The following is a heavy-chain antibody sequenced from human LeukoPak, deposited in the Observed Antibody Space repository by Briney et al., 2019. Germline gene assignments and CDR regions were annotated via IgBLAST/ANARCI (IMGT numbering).Heavy chain of an antibody. Sequence: SETLSLTCTVSGGSISSYYWSWIRQPPGKGLEWIGYIYYSGSTNYNPSLKSRVTISVDTSKNQFSPKLSSVTAADTAVYYCARLGTGTGDYWGQGTLVTVSS. CDR3: ARLGTGTGDY. D-gene: IGHD1-7*01. CDR1: GGSISSYY. V-gene: IGHV4-59*08. J-gene: IGHJ4*02. CDR2: IYYSGST.